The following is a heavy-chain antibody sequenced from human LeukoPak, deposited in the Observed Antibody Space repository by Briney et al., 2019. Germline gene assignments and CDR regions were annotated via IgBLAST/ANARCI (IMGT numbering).Heavy chain of an antibody. D-gene: IGHD2-21*01. CDR3: ARRVNT. J-gene: IGHJ4*02. CDR2: IIPILGIA. CDR1: GGTFIIYA. Sequence: ASVRVSCKASGGTFIIYAISWVRQAPGQGLEWMGRIIPILGIANYTQKFQGRVTITADKTTSTAYMELSSLRSEETAVYYCARRVNTWGQGTLVTVSS. V-gene: IGHV1-69*04.